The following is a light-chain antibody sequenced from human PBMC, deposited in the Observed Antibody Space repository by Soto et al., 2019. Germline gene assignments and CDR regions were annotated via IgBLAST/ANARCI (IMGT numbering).Light chain of an antibody. Sequence: DIQMTQSPSSLSASLGDRVTITCQASQDINNYLNWYQQKPGKAPKLLIYDASNLETGVPSRFRGGGSGTDFTFTISSLQPEDIATYYCQQYGNLLWTFGQGTKVEIK. CDR3: QQYGNLLWT. CDR1: QDINNY. CDR2: DAS. J-gene: IGKJ1*01. V-gene: IGKV1-33*01.